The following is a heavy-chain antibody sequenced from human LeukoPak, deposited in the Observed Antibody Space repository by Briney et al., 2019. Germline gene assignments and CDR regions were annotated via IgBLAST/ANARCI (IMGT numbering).Heavy chain of an antibody. D-gene: IGHD4-17*01. CDR2: IYYSGST. V-gene: IGHV4-31*03. CDR1: GGSISSGGYY. J-gene: IGHJ4*02. CDR3: ARERTTGYFDC. Sequence: SETLSLTCTVSGGSISSGGYYWSWIRQHPGKGLEWIGYIYYSGSTYYNPSLKSRVTISVGTSKNQFSLKLSSVTAADTAVYYCARERTTGYFDCWGQGTLVTVSS.